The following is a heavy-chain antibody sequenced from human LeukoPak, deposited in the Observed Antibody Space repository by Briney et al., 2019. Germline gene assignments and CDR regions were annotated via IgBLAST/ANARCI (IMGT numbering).Heavy chain of an antibody. D-gene: IGHD4-23*01. CDR1: GGSISSSSYY. CDR2: IYYSGST. CDR3: ARQPVYGGNPH. Sequence: SETLSLTCTVSGGSISSSSYYWGWIRQPPGKGLEWIGSIYYSGSTYYNPSLKSRVTISVDTSKNQFSLKLSSVTAADTAVYYCARQPVYGGNPHWGQGTLVTVSS. J-gene: IGHJ4*02. V-gene: IGHV4-39*01.